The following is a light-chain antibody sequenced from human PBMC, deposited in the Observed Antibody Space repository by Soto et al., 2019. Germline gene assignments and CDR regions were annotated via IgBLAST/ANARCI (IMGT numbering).Light chain of an antibody. Sequence: DIQMTQSPSTLSASVGDRVTITCRASQSITTWLAWYQQKPGKAPKLLIYKATNLQSGVPSRSSGSGSGTEFSLTISSLQPEDFAIYYCQQYNDYQYTFGQGTKLDIK. CDR1: QSITTW. J-gene: IGKJ2*01. CDR3: QQYNDYQYT. V-gene: IGKV1-5*03. CDR2: KAT.